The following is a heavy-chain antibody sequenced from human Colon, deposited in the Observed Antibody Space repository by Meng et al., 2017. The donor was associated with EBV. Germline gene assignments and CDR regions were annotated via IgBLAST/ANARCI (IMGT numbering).Heavy chain of an antibody. CDR1: GGSIRRNGYY. CDR3: ARRRGGSGRDC. CDR2: IYHSGST. D-gene: IGHD3-10*01. J-gene: IGHJ4*02. Sequence: SGPGRVGPSETRSLPCTFSGGSIRRNGYYWDWGRQPPGKGLEWIGAIYHSGSTSYNPSLQSRVTMFVDTSKNQFSLMLTSVTATDTAVYYCARRRGGSGRDCWGQGTLVTVSS. V-gene: IGHV4-39*01.